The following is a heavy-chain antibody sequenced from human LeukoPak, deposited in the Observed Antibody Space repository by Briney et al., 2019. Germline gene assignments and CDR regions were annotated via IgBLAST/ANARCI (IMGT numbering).Heavy chain of an antibody. D-gene: IGHD3-22*01. J-gene: IGHJ3*02. Sequence: GGSLRLSCGPCGFPFRIYAVSWAREARGKGLEWVSAFSGSGGGTYYADSVKGRFTISRDNSKNTLYLQMNSRRAEDTAVYYWANNRRITMMVVVNAFDIWGQGTMVTVSS. CDR1: GFPFRIYA. CDR2: FSGSGGGT. CDR3: ANNRRITMMVVVNAFDI. V-gene: IGHV3-23*01.